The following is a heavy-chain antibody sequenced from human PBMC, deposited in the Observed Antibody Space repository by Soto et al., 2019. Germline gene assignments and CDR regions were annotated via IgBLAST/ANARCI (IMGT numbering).Heavy chain of an antibody. CDR3: ARVSCGGDCYYFDY. V-gene: IGHV3-48*02. Sequence: GGSLRLSCAASGFTFSSYSMNWVRQAPGKGLEWVSYISSSSTIYYADSVKGRFTISRDNAKNSLYLQMNSLRDEDTAVYYCARVSCGGDCYYFDYWGQGTLVTVSS. CDR1: GFTFSSYS. CDR2: ISSSSTI. D-gene: IGHD2-21*02. J-gene: IGHJ4*02.